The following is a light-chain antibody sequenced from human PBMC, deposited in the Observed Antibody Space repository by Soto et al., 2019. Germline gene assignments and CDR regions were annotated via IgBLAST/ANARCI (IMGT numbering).Light chain of an antibody. V-gene: IGKV1-27*01. CDR3: QNYNSAPRT. J-gene: IGKJ1*01. CDR1: QDINNY. Sequence: DIQMTQSPSSLSASVGDRVTITCRASQDINNYLAWYQQKAGKVPKLLIYSASTLQSGVTSRFSGSGSGTDFTLTITSLQSEDVATDYCQNYNSAPRTFGQGTKGEIK. CDR2: SAS.